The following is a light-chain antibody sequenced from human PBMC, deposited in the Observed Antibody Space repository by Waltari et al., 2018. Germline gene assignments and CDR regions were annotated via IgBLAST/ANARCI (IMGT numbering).Light chain of an antibody. Sequence: QSVLTQPPSVSGAPGQRVTISCPGSSSNIGAGYDVPWSQQLPGTAPKLLIYGNSNRPSGVPDRFSGSKSGTSASLAITGLQAEDEADYYCQSYDSSLSGSYVFGTGTKVTVL. CDR1: SSNIGAGYD. J-gene: IGLJ1*01. V-gene: IGLV1-40*01. CDR3: QSYDSSLSGSYV. CDR2: GNS.